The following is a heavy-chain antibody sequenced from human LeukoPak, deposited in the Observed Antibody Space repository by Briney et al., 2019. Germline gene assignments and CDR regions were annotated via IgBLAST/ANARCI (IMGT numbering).Heavy chain of an antibody. J-gene: IGHJ4*02. D-gene: IGHD1-14*01. CDR3: ARRSNPPGRIDH. CDR2: IYNSGST. V-gene: IGHV3-66*04. Sequence: GGSLRLSCAASGFTVGYNYMTWVRQAPGKGLEWVAAIYNSGSTYYADSVKGRFTISRDNSKNTMYLQMNSLKGEVTAVYYCARRSNPPGRIDHWGQGTLVTVSS. CDR1: GFTVGYNY.